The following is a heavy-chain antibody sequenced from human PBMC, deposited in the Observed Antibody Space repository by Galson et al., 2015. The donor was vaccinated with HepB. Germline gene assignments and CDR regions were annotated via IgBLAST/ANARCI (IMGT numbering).Heavy chain of an antibody. CDR1: GFTVSSNY. Sequence: SLRLSCAASGFTVSSNYMSWVRQAPGKGLEWVSVIYSGGSTYYADSVKGRFTISRDNSKNTLYLQMNSLRAEDTAVYYCARGPVGVPDAFDIWGQGTMVTVSS. J-gene: IGHJ3*02. CDR3: ARGPVGVPDAFDI. CDR2: IYSGGST. D-gene: IGHD1-26*01. V-gene: IGHV3-53*01.